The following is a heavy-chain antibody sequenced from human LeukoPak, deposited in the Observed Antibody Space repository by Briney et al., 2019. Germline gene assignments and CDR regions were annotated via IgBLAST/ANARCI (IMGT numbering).Heavy chain of an antibody. V-gene: IGHV1-2*02. J-gene: IGHJ4*02. CDR3: ARVSGYCSGGTCYFNY. CDR2: INPNSGGT. CDR1: GYTFTGYY. D-gene: IGHD2-15*01. Sequence: ASVKVSCKASGYTFTGYYMHWVRQAPGQGLEWMGWINPNSGGTNYAQKFQGRVTMTRDTSISTAYMVLSRLRSDDTAVYYCARVSGYCSGGTCYFNYWGQGTLVTVSS.